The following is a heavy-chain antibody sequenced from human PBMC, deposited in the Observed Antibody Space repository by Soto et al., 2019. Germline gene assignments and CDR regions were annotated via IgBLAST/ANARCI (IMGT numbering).Heavy chain of an antibody. CDR1: GDSMSPFY. CDR2: IYYSGNT. CDR3: ARGVYDYWSGYYAGSGLDV. V-gene: IGHV4-59*13. J-gene: IGHJ6*02. Sequence: SETLSLTCTVSGDSMSPFYWNWIRQSPGKGLEWIGYIYYSGNTNYNPSLKSRVAISVDTSKNQFYLKLSSVTAADTAVYYCARGVYDYWSGYYAGSGLDVWGQGTTVTVAS. D-gene: IGHD3-3*01.